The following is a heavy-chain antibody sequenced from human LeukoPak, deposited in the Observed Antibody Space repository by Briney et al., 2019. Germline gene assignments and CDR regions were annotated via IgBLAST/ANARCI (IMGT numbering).Heavy chain of an antibody. CDR3: ARRLTQYDCFDP. J-gene: IGHJ5*02. Sequence: SQTLSLTCAISGDSVSSNSVTWNWIRQSPSRGLEWLGRTYYRSTWYNDYAVSVRGRITVNPDTSKNQFSLHLNSVTPEDTAVYYCARRLTQYDCFDPWGQGILVTVST. CDR1: GDSVSSNSVT. V-gene: IGHV6-1*01. D-gene: IGHD2-2*01. CDR2: TYYRSTWYN.